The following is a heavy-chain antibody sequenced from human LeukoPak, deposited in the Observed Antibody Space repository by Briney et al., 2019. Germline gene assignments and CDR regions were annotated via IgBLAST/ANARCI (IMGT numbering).Heavy chain of an antibody. CDR3: AKVCDRGDSSGYHPADY. CDR2: VSGGGGAT. J-gene: IGHJ4*02. D-gene: IGHD3-22*01. Sequence: GGCLRLACASYGFTLRSDSIGSVRQAPGKGLGLVSSVSGGGGATFCSDSVKGRFSISRDNSENTLDLQMRSLRAEHTAVYYCAKVCDRGDSSGYHPADYWGQGTLVTVSS. CDR1: GFTLRSDS. V-gene: IGHV3-23*01.